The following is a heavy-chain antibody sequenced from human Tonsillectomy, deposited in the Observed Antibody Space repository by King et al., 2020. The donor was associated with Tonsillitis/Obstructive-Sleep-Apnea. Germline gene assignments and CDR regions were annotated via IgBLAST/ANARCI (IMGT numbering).Heavy chain of an antibody. J-gene: IGHJ4*02. CDR1: GYTFTDYY. V-gene: IGHV1-2*02. D-gene: IGHD6-6*01. CDR3: ARGIPGSSVAFDY. Sequence: VQLVESGAEVKKPGASVKVSCKASGYTFTDYYMHWVRQAPGQGLEWMGWITPNTGGTNYAQEFQGRVTMTGDTSITTAYMELNRLTSDDTAVYYCARGIPGSSVAFDYWGQGTLVTVSS. CDR2: ITPNTGGT.